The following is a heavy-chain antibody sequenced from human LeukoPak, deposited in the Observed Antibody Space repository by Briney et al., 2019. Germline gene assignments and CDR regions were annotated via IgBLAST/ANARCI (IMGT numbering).Heavy chain of an antibody. J-gene: IGHJ4*02. CDR2: IYWDDDK. CDR1: GFSLSTSGVD. CDR3: AHSINSGRYMDY. Sequence: SGPTLVKPTQTLTLTYTFSGFSLSTSGVDVGWIRQPPGKALEWLALIYWDDDKRYSPSLKSRLTITKDTSKNQVVLTMTNMDPVDTATYYCAHSINSGRYMDYWGQGTLVTVSS. D-gene: IGHD1-26*01. V-gene: IGHV2-5*02.